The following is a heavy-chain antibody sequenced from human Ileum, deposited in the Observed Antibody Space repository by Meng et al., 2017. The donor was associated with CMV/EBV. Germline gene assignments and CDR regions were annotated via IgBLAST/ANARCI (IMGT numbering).Heavy chain of an antibody. CDR3: AKSGAWYSSSWYVIDY. CDR1: GSTLGSEG. D-gene: IGHD6-13*01. V-gene: IGHV3-30*02. J-gene: IGHJ4*02. CDR2: IRYDGSNK. Sequence: GSTLGSEGMHWVSQEPGKGLEWVAFIRYDGSNKYYADSVKGRFTISRDNSKNTLYLQMNSLRAEDTAVYYCAKSGAWYSSSWYVIDYWGQGTLVTVSS.